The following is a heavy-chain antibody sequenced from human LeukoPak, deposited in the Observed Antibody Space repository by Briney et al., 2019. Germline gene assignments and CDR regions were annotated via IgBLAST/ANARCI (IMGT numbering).Heavy chain of an antibody. D-gene: IGHD3-22*01. J-gene: IGHJ4*02. Sequence: SETLSLTCTVSGYSISSGYYWGWIRQPPGKGLEWIGSIYYIGSTYYNPSLKSRVTISVDTSKNPFSLKLSSVTAADTAVYYCARLLLKNYYDSSGYPNWGQGTLVTVSS. CDR1: GYSISSGYY. V-gene: IGHV4-38-2*02. CDR2: IYYIGST. CDR3: ARLLLKNYYDSSGYPN.